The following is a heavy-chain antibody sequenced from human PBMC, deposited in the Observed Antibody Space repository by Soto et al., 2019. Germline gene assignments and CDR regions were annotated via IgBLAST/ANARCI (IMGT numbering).Heavy chain of an antibody. V-gene: IGHV1-46*01. CDR1: GYTFTSYY. Sequence: ASVKVSCKASGYTFTSYYMHWVRQAPGQGLEWMGIINPSGGSTSYAQKFQGRVTMTRDTSTSTVYMELSSLRSEDTAVYYCTRDSGAMIVSTIGLDAFDIWGQGTMVTVSS. D-gene: IGHD3-22*01. CDR3: TRDSGAMIVSTIGLDAFDI. CDR2: INPSGGST. J-gene: IGHJ3*02.